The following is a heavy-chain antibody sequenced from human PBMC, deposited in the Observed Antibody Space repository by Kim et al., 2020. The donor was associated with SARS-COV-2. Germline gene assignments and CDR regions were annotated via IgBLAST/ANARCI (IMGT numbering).Heavy chain of an antibody. V-gene: IGHV4-39*01. J-gene: IGHJ4*02. Sequence: KSRVTISVDTSKNQFSLKLSSVTAADTAVYYCARDLYYYDSSGYYPFDYWGQGTLVTVSS. CDR3: ARDLYYYDSSGYYPFDY. D-gene: IGHD3-22*01.